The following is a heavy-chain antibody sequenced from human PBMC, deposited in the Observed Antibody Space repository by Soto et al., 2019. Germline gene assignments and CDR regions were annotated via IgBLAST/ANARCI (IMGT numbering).Heavy chain of an antibody. CDR1: GFTFDDYA. CDR2: ISWNSGSI. D-gene: IGHD2-2*01. V-gene: IGHV3-9*01. CDR3: AKDDGYRSSTSRSHSYYYHYGMDA. J-gene: IGHJ6*02. Sequence: GGSLRLSCVASGFTFDDYAMHWVRQAPGKGLEWVSGISWNSGSIGYADSVKGRFTISRDNAKNSLHLQMTSLRVEDTALYYCAKDDGYRSSTSRSHSYYYHYGMDAWGQGTAATVSS.